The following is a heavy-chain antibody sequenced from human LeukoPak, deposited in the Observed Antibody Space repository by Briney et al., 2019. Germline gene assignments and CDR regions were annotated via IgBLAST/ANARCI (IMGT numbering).Heavy chain of an antibody. V-gene: IGHV3-23*01. CDR1: GFTFSSYA. J-gene: IGHJ4*02. CDR2: ISGSGGST. Sequence: GGSLRLSCAASGFTFSSYAMSWVRQAPGKGLEWVSAISGSGGSTYYADSVKGRFTISRDNSKNTLYLQMNSLRAEDTAVYYCARDSDDFWSGYYTGIDYWGQGALVTVSS. CDR3: ARDSDDFWSGYYTGIDY. D-gene: IGHD3-3*01.